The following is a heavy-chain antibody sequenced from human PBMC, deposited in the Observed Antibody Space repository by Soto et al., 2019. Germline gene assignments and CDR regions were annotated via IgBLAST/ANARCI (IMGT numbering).Heavy chain of an antibody. D-gene: IGHD3-22*01. J-gene: IGHJ4*02. CDR3: AKNKDYYDSSEEGFDY. CDR2: ISSSSSTI. Sequence: GGSVRLCCAASGFTFSSYSMNWVRQAPGKGLEWVSYISSSSSTIYYADSVKGRFTISRDNAKNSLYLQMNSLRAEDTAVYYCAKNKDYYDSSEEGFDYWGQGTLVTVSS. CDR1: GFTFSSYS. V-gene: IGHV3-48*01.